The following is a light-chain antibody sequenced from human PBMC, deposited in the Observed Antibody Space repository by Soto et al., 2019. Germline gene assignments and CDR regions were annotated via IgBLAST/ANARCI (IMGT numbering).Light chain of an antibody. CDR3: QQRSHWPPLT. CDR2: DAS. CDR1: QSVSNY. Sequence: EIVLTQSPATLSMSPGERATLSCWASQSVSNYLAWYQQKPGQAPRLLIFDASNRASGIPSRFSGSGSGTNFTLTISRLEPEDFAVYFCQQRSHWPPLTFGGGTKVEIK. V-gene: IGKV3-11*01. J-gene: IGKJ4*01.